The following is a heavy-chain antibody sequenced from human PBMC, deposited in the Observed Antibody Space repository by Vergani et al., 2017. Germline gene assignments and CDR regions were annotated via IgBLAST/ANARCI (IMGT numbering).Heavy chain of an antibody. D-gene: IGHD5-18*01. CDR1: GGSFSGYY. Sequence: QVQLQQWGAGLLKPSETLSLTCAVYGGSFSGYYWSWIRQPPGKGLEWIGYIYYSGSTNYNPSLKSRVTISVDTTKNQFSLKLSSVTAADTAVYYCARDTAMVTYYYYGMDVWGQGTTVTVSS. V-gene: IGHV4-34*11. CDR3: ARDTAMVTYYYYGMDV. J-gene: IGHJ6*02. CDR2: IYYSGST.